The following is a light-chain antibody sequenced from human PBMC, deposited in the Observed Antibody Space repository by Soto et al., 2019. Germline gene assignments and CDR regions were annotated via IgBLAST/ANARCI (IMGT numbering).Light chain of an antibody. CDR2: KAS. Sequence: DIQMTQSPSTLSASVGVRVTITFRASQSISSWLAWYQQKPGKAPKLLIYKASSLESGVPSRFSGSGSGTEFTLTISSLQPDDFATYYCQQYNSYRTFGQGTKVDTK. V-gene: IGKV1-5*03. J-gene: IGKJ1*01. CDR3: QQYNSYRT. CDR1: QSISSW.